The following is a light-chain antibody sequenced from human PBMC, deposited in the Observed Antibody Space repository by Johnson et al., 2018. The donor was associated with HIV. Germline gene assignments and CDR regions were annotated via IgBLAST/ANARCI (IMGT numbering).Light chain of an antibody. CDR3: GTWDSNLSVYV. Sequence: QSVLTQPPSVSAAPGQRVTISCSGSSSNIGNNYVSWYQHLPGTAPKLLIYDNNKRPSGIPDRFSGSKSGTSATLGITGIQTGDEADYYCGTWDSNLSVYVFGTGTKVSVL. CDR1: SSNIGNNY. CDR2: DNN. V-gene: IGLV1-51*01. J-gene: IGLJ1*01.